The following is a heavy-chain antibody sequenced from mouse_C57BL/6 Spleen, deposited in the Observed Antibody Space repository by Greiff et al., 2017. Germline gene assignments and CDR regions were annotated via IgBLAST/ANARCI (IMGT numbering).Heavy chain of an antibody. Sequence: QVQLQQPGAELVKPGASVKLSCKASGYTFTSYWMHWVKQRPGQGLEWIGMIHPNSGSTNYNEKFKSKATLTVVKSSSTAYMQLSSLTSEDSAVYYCARSTTVVARGYFDYWGQGTTLTVSS. CDR2: IHPNSGST. V-gene: IGHV1-64*01. CDR3: ARSTTVVARGYFDY. J-gene: IGHJ2*01. D-gene: IGHD1-1*01. CDR1: GYTFTSYW.